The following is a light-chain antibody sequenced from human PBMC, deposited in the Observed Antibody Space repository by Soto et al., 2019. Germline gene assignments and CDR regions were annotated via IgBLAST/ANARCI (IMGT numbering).Light chain of an antibody. J-gene: IGKJ4*01. CDR2: AAS. CDR1: QSVSSN. V-gene: IGKV3-15*01. CDR3: QQYQNWPLT. Sequence: EIVMTQSPATLSVSPGEGATLSCRASQSVSSNFAWYQQKPGQAPRLLIYAASTRATGIPARFSGSGSGTEFTLSISSLQSEDVAVYYCQQYQNWPLTFGGGTKVEIK.